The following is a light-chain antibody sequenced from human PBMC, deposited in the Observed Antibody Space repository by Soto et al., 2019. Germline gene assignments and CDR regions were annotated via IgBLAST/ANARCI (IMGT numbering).Light chain of an antibody. CDR3: QQYGTSEII. V-gene: IGKV3-15*01. J-gene: IGKJ5*01. CDR1: QSISSK. Sequence: IVMKQSPSTLSLYQGERATLSCWASQSISSKLAWYQHRPGQAPRLLIYDTSTRAAGVPDRFSGSGSGTDFTLTISRLETEDFAVFYCQQYGTSEIIFGQGRRLEI. CDR2: DTS.